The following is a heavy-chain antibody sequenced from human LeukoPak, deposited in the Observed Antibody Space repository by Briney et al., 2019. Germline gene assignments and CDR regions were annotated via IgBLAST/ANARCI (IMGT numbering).Heavy chain of an antibody. J-gene: IGHJ3*02. CDR3: ARIPVRFLDVFAAFDI. CDR2: ISSSSSYI. Sequence: GGSLRLSCAASGFTFSSYAMSWVRQAPGKGLEWVSSISSSSSYIYYADSVKGRFTISRDNAKNSLYLQMNSLRAEDTAVYYCARIPVRFLDVFAAFDIWGQGTMVTVSS. CDR1: GFTFSSYA. V-gene: IGHV3-21*01. D-gene: IGHD3-3*01.